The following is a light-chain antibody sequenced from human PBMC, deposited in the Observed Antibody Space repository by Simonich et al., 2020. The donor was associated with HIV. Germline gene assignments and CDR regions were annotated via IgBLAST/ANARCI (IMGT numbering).Light chain of an antibody. J-gene: IGKJ3*01. V-gene: IGKV2D-29*02. Sequence: DIVMSQTPLSLSVTPGQPASISFKSSQSLLHSDGKNSLYWYLHKPGQSQQLLIYEVSNRFSGVPDRFSGSGSWTDFTLKISRVEAEDVGVYYCILRIQLPPRFTFGPGTKVDIK. CDR1: QSLLHSDGKNS. CDR2: EVS. CDR3: ILRIQLPPRFT.